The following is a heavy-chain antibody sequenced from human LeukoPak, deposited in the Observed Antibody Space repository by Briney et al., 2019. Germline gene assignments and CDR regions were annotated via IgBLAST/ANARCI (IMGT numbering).Heavy chain of an antibody. Sequence: RASVTVSCKASGYTFTNHTMNWVRQAPGQGLEWMGWINTNTGNPTYAQGFTGRFVFSLDTSVSTAYLQISSLKAEDTAVYYCARESPDAFDIWGQGTMVTVSS. CDR2: INTNTGNP. V-gene: IGHV7-4-1*02. CDR3: ARESPDAFDI. CDR1: GYTFTNHT. J-gene: IGHJ3*02.